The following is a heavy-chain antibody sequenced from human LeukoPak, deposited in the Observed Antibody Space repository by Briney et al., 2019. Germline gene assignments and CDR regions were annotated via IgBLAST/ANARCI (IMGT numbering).Heavy chain of an antibody. CDR1: GGSISSGSSY. CDR3: ARVPRGPGSGVGWVDP. CDR2: IYTTGST. V-gene: IGHV4-61*02. D-gene: IGHD3-10*01. J-gene: IGHJ5*02. Sequence: SETLSLTCTVSGGSISSGSSYWSWIRQPDGKGLEWIGRIYTTGSTNYNPSLESRVTISVDTSKNQFSLNLSSVTAADTAVYYCARVPRGPGSGVGWVDPWGQGTLVIVYS.